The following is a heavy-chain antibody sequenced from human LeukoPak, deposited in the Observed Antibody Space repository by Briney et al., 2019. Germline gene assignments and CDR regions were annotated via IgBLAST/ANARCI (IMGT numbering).Heavy chain of an antibody. CDR3: ARVHETYYYDSSGYPPDDY. J-gene: IGHJ4*02. CDR2: ISAYNGNT. D-gene: IGHD3-22*01. Sequence: ASVNVSFKASGYTFTSYGISWVRQAPGQGLEWMGWISAYNGNTNYAQKLQGRVTMTTDTSTSTAYMELRSLRSDDTAVYYCARVHETYYYDSSGYPPDDYWGQGTLVTVSS. V-gene: IGHV1-18*01. CDR1: GYTFTSYG.